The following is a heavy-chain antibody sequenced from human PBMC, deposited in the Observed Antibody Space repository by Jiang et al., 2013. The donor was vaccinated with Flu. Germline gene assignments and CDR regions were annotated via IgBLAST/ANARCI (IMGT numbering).Heavy chain of an antibody. CDR1: GGSISSYY. Sequence: QLLESGPGLVKPSETLSLTCTVSGGSISSYYWSWIRQPPGKGLEWIGYIYYSGSTNYNPSLKSRVTISVDTSKNQFSLKLSSVTAADTAVYYCARHLYAFDIWGQGTMVTVSS. CDR2: IYYSGST. CDR3: ARHLYAFDI. V-gene: IGHV4-59*08. J-gene: IGHJ3*02.